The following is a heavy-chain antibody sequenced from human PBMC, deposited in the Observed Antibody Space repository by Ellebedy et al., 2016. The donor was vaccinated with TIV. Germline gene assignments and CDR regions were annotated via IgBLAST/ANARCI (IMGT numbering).Heavy chain of an antibody. CDR3: AREGTVDTAMVRHYYGMDV. V-gene: IGHV1-2*04. Sequence: AASVKVSCKASGYTFTGYYIHWVRQAPGQGLEWMGWINPNSGGTNYAQKFQGWVTMTRDTSISTAYMELSRLRSDDTAVYYCAREGTVDTAMVRHYYGMDVWGQGTTVTVSS. CDR1: GYTFTGYY. J-gene: IGHJ6*02. D-gene: IGHD5-18*01. CDR2: INPNSGGT.